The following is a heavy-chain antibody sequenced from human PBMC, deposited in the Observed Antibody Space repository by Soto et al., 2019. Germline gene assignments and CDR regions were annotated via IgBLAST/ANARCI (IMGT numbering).Heavy chain of an antibody. CDR1: GFAFSSYA. Sequence: XESLRLSCAASGFAFSSYAMSWVRQAPGKGLEWVSAISGSGGSTYYADSVKGRFTISRDNSKNTLYLQMNSLRAEDTAVYYCAKPAVAGDYYYYGMDVWGQGTTVTVSS. V-gene: IGHV3-23*01. J-gene: IGHJ6*02. D-gene: IGHD6-19*01. CDR2: ISGSGGST. CDR3: AKPAVAGDYYYYGMDV.